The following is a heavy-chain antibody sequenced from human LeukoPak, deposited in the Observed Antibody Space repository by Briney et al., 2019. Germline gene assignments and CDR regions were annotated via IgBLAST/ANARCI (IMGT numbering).Heavy chain of an antibody. V-gene: IGHV3-23*01. CDR2: ISGSGAST. CDR1: GFTFSSYG. D-gene: IGHD2-2*01. J-gene: IGHJ4*02. Sequence: GGTLRLSCAASGFTFSSYGMSWVRQAPGKGLEWVSGISGSGASTYDADSVKGRFTISRDNSKNTLYLQMNSLRAEDTAVYYCAKFVDDVVVVPAAYFDYWGQGTLVTVSS. CDR3: AKFVDDVVVVPAAYFDY.